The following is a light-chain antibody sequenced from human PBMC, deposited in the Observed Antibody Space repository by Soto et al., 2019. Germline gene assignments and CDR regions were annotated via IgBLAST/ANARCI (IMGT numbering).Light chain of an antibody. CDR1: QGIGSA. Sequence: ALQLTQSPSSLSASVGDRVTITCRASQGIGSALAWYQQKPGKVPKFLIYDASSLESGVPSRFSGSGSGTDFTLTITSLQPEDFATYYCQQFNSYPITFGQGTRLEIK. V-gene: IGKV1-13*02. J-gene: IGKJ5*01. CDR2: DAS. CDR3: QQFNSYPIT.